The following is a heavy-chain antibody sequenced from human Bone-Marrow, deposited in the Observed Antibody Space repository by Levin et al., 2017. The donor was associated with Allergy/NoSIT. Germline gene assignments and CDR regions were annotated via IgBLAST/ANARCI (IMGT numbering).Heavy chain of an antibody. CDR3: AREFLITGGQRSGWFWGPFDS. Sequence: SQTLSLTCAISGDSVSSNSAAWNWIRQSPSRGLEWLGRTYYRSKYHNDYAVSVKSRIAINADTSKNQFSLQLNSVTPEDTAVYYCAREFLITGGQRSGWFWGPFDSWGQGTLVTVSS. CDR2: TYYRSKYHN. D-gene: IGHD6-19*01. J-gene: IGHJ4*02. V-gene: IGHV6-1*01. CDR1: GDSVSSNSAA.